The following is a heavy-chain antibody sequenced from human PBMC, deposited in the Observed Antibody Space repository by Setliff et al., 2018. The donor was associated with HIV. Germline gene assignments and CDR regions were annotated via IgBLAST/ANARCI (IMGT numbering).Heavy chain of an antibody. CDR3: SRGSGTFYDVLTFGP. CDR2: IYTSGST. V-gene: IGHV4-61*09. J-gene: IGHJ4*02. D-gene: IGHD3-9*01. CDR1: GGSITNGGYY. Sequence: PSETLSLTCTVSGGSITNGGYYWSWIRQPAGKGLEWIGHIYTSGSTNFNPSLKSQVTISMDMSKNQFSLKLTSLTAADTAVYYCSRGSGTFYDVLTFGPWGQGTLVTVSS.